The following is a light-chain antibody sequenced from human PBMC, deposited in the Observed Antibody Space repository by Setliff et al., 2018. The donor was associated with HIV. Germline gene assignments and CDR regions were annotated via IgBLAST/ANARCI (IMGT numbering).Light chain of an antibody. CDR3: CSYGSSDTFV. J-gene: IGLJ1*01. CDR1: SSDVGSYNL. V-gene: IGLV2-23*02. CDR2: EVT. Sequence: QSVLTQPASVSGSPGQSITISCTGTSSDVGSYNLVSWYQQRPGKAPKLIMYEVTKWPSGISDRFSGSKSGNTASLTISGLQADDEADYYCCSYGSSDTFVFGTGTQLTV.